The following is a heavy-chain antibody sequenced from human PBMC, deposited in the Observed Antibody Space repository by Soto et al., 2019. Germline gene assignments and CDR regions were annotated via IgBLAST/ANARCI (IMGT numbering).Heavy chain of an antibody. Sequence: QVPLQQSGPGLVKPSQTLSLTCAISGDSLFTNGVAWNWIRLSPSRSLEWRGRTYYRSKWSNDYAISLKCRITVNPDTSLNQFSLQLTFVTPEDTAVYFCARGRHCSFDIWGQGTMVTVSS. J-gene: IGHJ3*02. V-gene: IGHV6-1*01. D-gene: IGHD2-21*01. CDR3: ARGRHCSFDI. CDR2: TYYRSKWSN. CDR1: GDSLFTNGVA.